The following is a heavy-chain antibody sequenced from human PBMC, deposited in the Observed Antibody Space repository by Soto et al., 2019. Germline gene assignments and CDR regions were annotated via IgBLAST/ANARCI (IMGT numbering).Heavy chain of an antibody. CDR1: GYSFTSYW. Sequence: PGESLKISCKGSGYSFTSYWIGWVRQMPGKGLEWMGIIYPGDSDTRYSPSFQGQVTISADKSISTAYLQWSSLKASDTAMYYCARPDGSSHYHYAMDVRGQGTTGTDS. J-gene: IGHJ6*02. V-gene: IGHV5-51*01. D-gene: IGHD1-26*01. CDR3: ARPDGSSHYHYAMDV. CDR2: IYPGDSDT.